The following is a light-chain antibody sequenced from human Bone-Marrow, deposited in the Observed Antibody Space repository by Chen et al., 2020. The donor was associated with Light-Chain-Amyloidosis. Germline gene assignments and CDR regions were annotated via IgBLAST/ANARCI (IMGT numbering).Light chain of an antibody. CDR3: SSYTITNTLV. V-gene: IGLV2-14*01. CDR2: EVT. J-gene: IGLJ1*01. CDR1: SSDVGGDNH. Sequence: PALPKPASVSDSPGQPIPISSPGTSSDVGGDNHVSWYHQHPDNAPNLMIYEVTNRPSWVPDRFSGSKSDNTASLTISGLQTEDEADYFCSSYTITNTLVFGSGTRVTVL.